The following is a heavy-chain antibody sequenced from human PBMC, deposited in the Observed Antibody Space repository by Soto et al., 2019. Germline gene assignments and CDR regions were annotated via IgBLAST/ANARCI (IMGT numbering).Heavy chain of an antibody. CDR3: AHKSLVPFGMDV. J-gene: IGHJ6*02. Sequence: QITLKESGPTLVKPTQTLTLTCTFSGFSLTTSGVGVGWIRQPPGKALEWLALIYWDDDKRYSPSLKNRLPITKDTSRNQVVLTLIDLDPVDTATYYCAHKSLVPFGMDVWGQGTTVTVAS. D-gene: IGHD3-10*01. CDR1: GFSLTTSGVG. V-gene: IGHV2-5*02. CDR2: IYWDDDK.